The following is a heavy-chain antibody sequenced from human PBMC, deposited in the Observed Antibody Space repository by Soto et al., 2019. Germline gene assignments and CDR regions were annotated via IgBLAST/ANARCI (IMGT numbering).Heavy chain of an antibody. V-gene: IGHV3-23*01. CDR1: GFTFSSYA. J-gene: IGHJ4*02. CDR3: AKGGGKGVVGATTAFPVY. CDR2: ISGSGGST. Sequence: EVQLLESGGGLVQPGGSLRLSCAASGFTFSSYAMSWVRQAPGKGLEWVSAISGSGGSTYYADSVKGRFTISRDNSKNTLYLQMNSLRAEDTAVYYCAKGGGKGVVGATTAFPVYWGQGTLVTVSS. D-gene: IGHD1-26*01.